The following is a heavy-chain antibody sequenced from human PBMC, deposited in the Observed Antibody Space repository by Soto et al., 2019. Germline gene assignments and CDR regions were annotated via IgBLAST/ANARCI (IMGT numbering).Heavy chain of an antibody. D-gene: IGHD2-2*01. CDR2: IYSSGSA. CDR3: ARLAGGHDQPPGFDY. Sequence: SETLCLTCTVSGGSISSYYWNWIRQPPGKGLEWIGYIYSSGSANYKPSLKSRVTISVDTSKNQFSLKLSSVTAADTAVYYCARLAGGHDQPPGFDYWGQGTLVTVSS. CDR1: GGSISSYY. V-gene: IGHV4-59*08. J-gene: IGHJ4*02.